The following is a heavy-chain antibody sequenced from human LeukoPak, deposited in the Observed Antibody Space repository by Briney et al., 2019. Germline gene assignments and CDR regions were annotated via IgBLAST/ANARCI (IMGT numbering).Heavy chain of an antibody. CDR3: ARGGPTTSNQLGY. CDR1: GGSISSSSYY. Sequence: PSETLSLTCTVSGGSISSSSYYWGWIRQPPGKGLEWIGSIYYSGSTYYNPSLKSRVTISVDTSKNQFSLKLSSVTAADPAVYYCARGGPTTSNQLGYWGQGTLVTVSS. J-gene: IGHJ4*02. V-gene: IGHV4-39*07. D-gene: IGHD1-1*01. CDR2: IYYSGST.